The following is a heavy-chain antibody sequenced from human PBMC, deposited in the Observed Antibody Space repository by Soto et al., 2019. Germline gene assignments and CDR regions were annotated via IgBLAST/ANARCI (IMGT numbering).Heavy chain of an antibody. Sequence: GGSLRLSCAASGFTFSSYAMHWVRQAPGKGLEWVAVISYDGSNKYYADSVKGRFTISRDNSKNTLYLQMNSLRAEDTAVYYCARDVLLWFGELYSWGQGTLVTVSS. V-gene: IGHV3-30-3*01. CDR2: ISYDGSNK. D-gene: IGHD3-10*01. J-gene: IGHJ5*02. CDR1: GFTFSSYA. CDR3: ARDVLLWFGELYS.